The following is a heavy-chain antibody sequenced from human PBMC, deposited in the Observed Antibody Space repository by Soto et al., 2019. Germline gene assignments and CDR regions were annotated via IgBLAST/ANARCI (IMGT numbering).Heavy chain of an antibody. Sequence: QVQLVQSGAEVREPGSSVKVSCKASGGTFSSYRINWVRQAPGQGLEWVGGIVPIYRTADYAQKFQGRVSITADESARTTYLELSSLKSQDMAVYYCARDSGAKLSSSWGQGTLVTVSS. D-gene: IGHD6-13*01. J-gene: IGHJ4*02. CDR2: IVPIYRTA. V-gene: IGHV1-69*01. CDR3: ARDSGAKLSSS. CDR1: GGTFSSYR.